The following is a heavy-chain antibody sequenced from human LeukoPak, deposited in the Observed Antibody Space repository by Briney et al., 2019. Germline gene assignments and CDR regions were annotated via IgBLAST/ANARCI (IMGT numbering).Heavy chain of an antibody. D-gene: IGHD1-26*01. J-gene: IGHJ5*02. CDR2: IRSKANGYAT. CDR3: TRHGNGLGTA. V-gene: IGHV3-73*01. CDR1: GFTFSGSA. Sequence: GGSLRLSCAASGFTFSGSAMHWVRQASGKGLEWVGRIRSKANGYATAYAASVKGRFTISRDDSKNTAYLQMNSLKTEDTAVYYCTRHGNGLGTAWGQGTLVTVSS.